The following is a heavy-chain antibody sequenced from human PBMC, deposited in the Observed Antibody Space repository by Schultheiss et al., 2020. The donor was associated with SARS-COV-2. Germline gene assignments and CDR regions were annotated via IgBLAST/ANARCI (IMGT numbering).Heavy chain of an antibody. J-gene: IGHJ4*02. CDR3: ARVGSSSWYDY. V-gene: IGHV4-30-2*01. CDR1: GGSISSGGYS. Sequence: LRLSCAVSGGSISSGGYSWSWIRQPPGKGLEWIGYIYHSGSTYYNPSLKSRVTISVDRSKNQFPLKLSSVTAADTAVYYCARVGSSSWYDYWGQGTLVTVSS. D-gene: IGHD6-13*01. CDR2: IYHSGST.